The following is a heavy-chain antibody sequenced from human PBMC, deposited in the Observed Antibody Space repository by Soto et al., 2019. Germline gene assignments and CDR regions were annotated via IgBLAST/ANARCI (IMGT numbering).Heavy chain of an antibody. J-gene: IGHJ6*02. CDR1: GGSISSYY. CDR2: IYYSGST. V-gene: IGHV4-59*01. Sequence: SETLSLTCTVSGGSISSYYWSWIRQPPGKGLEWIGYIYYSGSTNYNPSLKSRVTISVDTSKNQFSLKLSSVTAADTAVYYCARGLSINYYYYYGMDVWGQGTTVTVSS. D-gene: IGHD2-21*01. CDR3: ARGLSINYYYYYGMDV.